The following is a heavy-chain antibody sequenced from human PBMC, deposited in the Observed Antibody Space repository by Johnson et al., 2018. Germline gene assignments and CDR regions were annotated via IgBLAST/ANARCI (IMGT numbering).Heavy chain of an antibody. CDR2: ISSVSNYL. D-gene: IGHD4-17*01. CDR3: AKSRYGAYYAFDI. V-gene: IGHV3-21*01. J-gene: IGHJ3*02. CDR1: GFTFNDYT. Sequence: VQLVESGGGLVKPGGSLRLSCVASGFTFNDYTMNWVRQAPGKGLEWVSSISSVSNYLYYADSVKGRFTISRDNAKNSLDLQMSSLRSEDTALYYCAKSRYGAYYAFDIWGQGTMVTVSS.